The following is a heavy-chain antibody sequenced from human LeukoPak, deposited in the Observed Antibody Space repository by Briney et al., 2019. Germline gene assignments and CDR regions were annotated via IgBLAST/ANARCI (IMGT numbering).Heavy chain of an antibody. Sequence: SGPALVKPTQTLTLTCTFSGFSLSTSGMRVNWIRQPPGKALEWLARIDWDDDIFYSTSLKTRLTISKDTSKNQVVLTMTNMDPVYTATYYCARMTQDSSGLFEYWGQGTLVTVSS. V-gene: IGHV2-70*04. CDR2: IDWDDDI. CDR3: ARMTQDSSGLFEY. J-gene: IGHJ4*02. D-gene: IGHD3-22*01. CDR1: GFSLSTSGMR.